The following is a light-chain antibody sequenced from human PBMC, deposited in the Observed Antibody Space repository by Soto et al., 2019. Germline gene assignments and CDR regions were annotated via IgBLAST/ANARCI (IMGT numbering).Light chain of an antibody. CDR2: GAS. CDR1: QSIGSN. J-gene: IGKJ5*01. CDR3: QQYNNWPSPIT. V-gene: IGKV3-15*01. Sequence: EVILTQSPGTLSVSPGERATLSCRASQSIGSNLAWYQQKPGQAPSLLIYGASTRAAAIPARFSGSGSGTDFTLTISSLQSEDFAAYYCQQYNNWPSPITFDQGTRLEIK.